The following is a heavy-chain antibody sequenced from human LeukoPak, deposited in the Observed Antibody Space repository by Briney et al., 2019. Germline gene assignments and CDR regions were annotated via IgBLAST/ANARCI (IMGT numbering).Heavy chain of an antibody. J-gene: IGHJ4*02. CDR3: ARDGGTGDDYFDY. D-gene: IGHD7-27*01. CDR1: GVSFSGYY. Sequence: SETLSLTCAVYGVSFSGYYWSWIRQPPGKGLEWIGEINHSGSTNYNPSLKSRVTISVDTSKNQFSLKLSSVTAADTAVYYCARDGGTGDDYFDYWGQGTLVTVSS. V-gene: IGHV4-34*01. CDR2: INHSGST.